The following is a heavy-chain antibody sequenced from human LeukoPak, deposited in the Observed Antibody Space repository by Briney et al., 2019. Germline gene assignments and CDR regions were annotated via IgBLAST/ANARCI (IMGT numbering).Heavy chain of an antibody. CDR2: ISAYNGNT. CDR3: ARDSNYRSGSYKDYYYYYYGMDV. V-gene: IGHV1-18*01. D-gene: IGHD3-10*01. J-gene: IGHJ6*02. Sequence: ASVTVSCKASGYSFTSYGISWVRQAPGQGLEWMGWISAYNGNTNYAQKLQGRVTMTTDTSTSAAYMELRSLRSDDTAVYYSARDSNYRSGSYKDYYYYYYGMDVWGQGTTVTVSS. CDR1: GYSFTSYG.